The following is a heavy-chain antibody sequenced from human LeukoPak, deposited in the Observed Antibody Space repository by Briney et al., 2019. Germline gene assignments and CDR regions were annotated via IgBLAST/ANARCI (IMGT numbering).Heavy chain of an antibody. D-gene: IGHD6-19*01. Sequence: GGSLRLSCAASGFTFSRYFMHWVRQAPGKGLVWVSRIDSDGTGTGYADSVKGRFTISRDNAKNTLYLQMNSLRGEDTAVYYCARVGAGMRAFDIWGQGTMVTVSS. CDR1: GFTFSRYF. CDR2: IDSDGTGT. CDR3: ARVGAGMRAFDI. V-gene: IGHV3-74*01. J-gene: IGHJ3*02.